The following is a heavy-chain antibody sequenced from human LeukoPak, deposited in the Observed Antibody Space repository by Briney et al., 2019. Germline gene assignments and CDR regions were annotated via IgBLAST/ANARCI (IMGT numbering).Heavy chain of an antibody. CDR3: ARGSDCTNGVCTRTIDY. CDR2: INHSGST. V-gene: IGHV4-34*01. CDR1: GGSFRGYY. D-gene: IGHD2-8*01. Sequence: TETLSLTCAVYGGSFRGYYWSGIRQPPGKALEWIGEINHSGSTNYNSSLKSRVTISVDTSKNQFSLKLSPVTAADTAVYYCARGSDCTNGVCTRTIDYWGQGTLVTVSS. J-gene: IGHJ4*02.